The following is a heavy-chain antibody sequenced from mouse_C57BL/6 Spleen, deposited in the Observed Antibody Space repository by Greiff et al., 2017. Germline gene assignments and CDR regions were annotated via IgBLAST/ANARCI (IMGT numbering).Heavy chain of an antibody. J-gene: IGHJ3*01. D-gene: IGHD1-1*01. CDR1: GFTFSDYG. CDR2: ISSGSSTI. V-gene: IGHV5-17*01. Sequence: EVQLVESGGGLVKPGGSLKLSCAASGFTFSDYGMHWVCQAPEKGLEWVAYISSGSSTIYYADTVKGRFTISRDNAKNTLFLQMTSLRSEDTAMYYCARDYYGSSEGWFAYWGQGTLVTVSA. CDR3: ARDYYGSSEGWFAY.